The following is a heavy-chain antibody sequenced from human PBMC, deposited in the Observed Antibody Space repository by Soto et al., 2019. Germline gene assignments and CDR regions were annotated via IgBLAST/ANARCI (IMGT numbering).Heavy chain of an antibody. CDR1: GGSISSSNW. CDR3: AREGGGYCSGGSCQVDY. D-gene: IGHD2-15*01. J-gene: IGHJ4*02. V-gene: IGHV4-4*02. CDR2: IYYRGNT. Sequence: PSETLSLTCAVSGGSISSSNWWSWVRQPPGKGLEWIGEIYYRGNTYYNPSLKSRVTISVDTSKNQFSLKLSSVTAADTAVYYCAREGGGYCSGGSCQVDYWGQGTLVTVSS.